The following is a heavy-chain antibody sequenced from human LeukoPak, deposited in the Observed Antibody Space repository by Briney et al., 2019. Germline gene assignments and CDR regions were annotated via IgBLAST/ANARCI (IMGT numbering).Heavy chain of an antibody. V-gene: IGHV3-64*01. Sequence: GGSLRLSCAASGFTFSSYAMHWVRQAPGKGLEYVSAISSNGGSTYYANSVKGRFTISRDNSKNTLYLQMGSLRAEDMAVYYCARTYCSSTSCYYYYYGMDVWGQGTTVTVSS. J-gene: IGHJ6*02. CDR2: ISSNGGST. D-gene: IGHD2-2*01. CDR1: GFTFSSYA. CDR3: ARTYCSSTSCYYYYYGMDV.